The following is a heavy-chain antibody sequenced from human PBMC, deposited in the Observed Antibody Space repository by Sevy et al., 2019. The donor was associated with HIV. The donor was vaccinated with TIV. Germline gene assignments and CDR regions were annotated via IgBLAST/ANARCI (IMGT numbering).Heavy chain of an antibody. V-gene: IGHV4-59*01. D-gene: IGHD1-1*01. CDR1: GGSTSTYY. CDR3: ARGGGRTDWGMDV. CDR2: ISDSGFS. J-gene: IGHJ6*02. Sequence: SETLSLTCTVSGGSTSTYYWNWIRQPPGKGLEWIGYISDSGFSNDNPSLRSRVTISIDTSKNQFSLRLTSVSAADTAVYYCARGGGRTDWGMDVWGPGTTVTVS.